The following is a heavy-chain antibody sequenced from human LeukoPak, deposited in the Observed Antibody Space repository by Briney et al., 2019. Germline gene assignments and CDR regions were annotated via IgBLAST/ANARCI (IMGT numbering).Heavy chain of an antibody. CDR1: GGSISSDY. D-gene: IGHD3-10*01. J-gene: IGHJ4*02. CDR3: ARQQYASGNSYYLDY. Sequence: KTSETLSLTCTVSGGSISSDYWSWIRQPPGKGLEWIGYIYYGGSTNYSPSLKSRVTISVDTSKTQFSLKLSSVTAADTAVYYCARQQYASGNSYYLDYWGQGTLVTVSS. CDR2: IYYGGST. V-gene: IGHV4-59*08.